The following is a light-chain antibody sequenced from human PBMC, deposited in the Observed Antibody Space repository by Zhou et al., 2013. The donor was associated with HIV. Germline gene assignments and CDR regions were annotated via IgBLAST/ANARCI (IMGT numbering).Light chain of an antibody. CDR1: QTISTW. Sequence: DIQMTQSPSPLSTSVRDRVNITCRASQTISTWLAWYQQKPGKAPKLLIYKASSLESGVPSRFSGSGSGTEFTLTISSLQPDDFATYFCQQYKSYPYTFGQGTKLEIK. J-gene: IGKJ2*01. CDR2: KAS. CDR3: QQYKSYPYT. V-gene: IGKV1-5*03.